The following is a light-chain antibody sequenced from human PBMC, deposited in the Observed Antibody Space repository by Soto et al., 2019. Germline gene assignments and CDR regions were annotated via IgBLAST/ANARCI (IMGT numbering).Light chain of an antibody. V-gene: IGLV2-8*01. Sequence: QSALTQPPSASGSPGQSVTISCTGTGGDIGAYNYVSWYQHHPGKAPKLIIYDVNRRPSGVPDRFSGSKSGITASLSVSGLQTEDEADYYCSSYGGSNNYVLFGGGTKLAVL. CDR1: GGDIGAYNY. CDR2: DVN. CDR3: SSYGGSNNYVL. J-gene: IGLJ3*02.